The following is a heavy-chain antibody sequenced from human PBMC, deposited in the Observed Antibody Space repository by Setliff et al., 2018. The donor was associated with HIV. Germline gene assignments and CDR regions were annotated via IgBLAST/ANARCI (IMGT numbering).Heavy chain of an antibody. CDR1: GFSLSTSGVC. D-gene: IGHD3-3*01. J-gene: IGHJ5*02. Sequence: SGPTLVNPTQTLTLTCTFSGFSLSTSGVCVSWIRQPPGKALEWLALIYWDDDKRYSPSLKSRLTITKDTSKNQVVLTMTNMDPVDTATYYCAHSQGITIFGVVMDQVWFDPWGQGTLVTVSS. CDR2: IYWDDDK. V-gene: IGHV2-5*02. CDR3: AHSQGITIFGVVMDQVWFDP.